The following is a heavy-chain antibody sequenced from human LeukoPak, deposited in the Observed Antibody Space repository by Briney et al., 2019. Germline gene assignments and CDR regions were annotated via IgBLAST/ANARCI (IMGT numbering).Heavy chain of an antibody. D-gene: IGHD2-2*01. CDR3: ARVKGTSRGYYYYYMDV. J-gene: IGHJ6*03. Sequence: PGGSLRLSCAASGFTFSSYSMNWVRQAPGKGLEWVSSISSSSSYMYYADSVKGRFTISRDNAKNSLYLQMNSLRAEDTAVYYCARVKGTSRGYYYYYMDVWGKGTTVTVSS. CDR1: GFTFSSYS. CDR2: ISSSSSYM. V-gene: IGHV3-21*01.